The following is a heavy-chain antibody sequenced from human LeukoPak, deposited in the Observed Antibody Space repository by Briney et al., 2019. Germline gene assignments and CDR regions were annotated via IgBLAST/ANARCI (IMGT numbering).Heavy chain of an antibody. V-gene: IGHV1-69*10. D-gene: IGHD2-21*02. Sequence: SVKVSCKASGGTFSSYAISWVRQAPGQGLEWMGGIIPILGIANYAQKFQGRVTITADKSTSTAYMELSSLRSEDTAVYYCARDQFLAYCGGDCYSGFDYWGQGTLVTVSS. CDR2: IIPILGIA. CDR1: GGTFSSYA. J-gene: IGHJ4*02. CDR3: ARDQFLAYCGGDCYSGFDY.